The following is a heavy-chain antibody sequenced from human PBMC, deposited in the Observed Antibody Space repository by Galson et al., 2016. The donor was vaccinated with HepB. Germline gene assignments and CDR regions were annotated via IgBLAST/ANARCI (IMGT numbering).Heavy chain of an antibody. Sequence: SLRLSCAASGFTFSRQTMNWVRQAPGKGLEWVSYISYSSSTIYYADSVKGRFTVSRDNAKNSLYLQMNSLRAEDTAVYYCARPVVRDGTARGFDYWGQGTLVTVSS. V-gene: IGHV3-48*01. CDR3: ARPVVRDGTARGFDY. CDR2: ISYSSSTI. J-gene: IGHJ4*02. D-gene: IGHD5-24*01. CDR1: GFTFSRQT.